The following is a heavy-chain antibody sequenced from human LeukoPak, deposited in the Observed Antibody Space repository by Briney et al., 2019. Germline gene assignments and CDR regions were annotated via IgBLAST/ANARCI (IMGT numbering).Heavy chain of an antibody. CDR3: ARAPSGFTYGPGDH. D-gene: IGHD5-18*01. Sequence: GASVKVSCKASGYTFTGYYMHWVRQAPGQGLEWMGRINPNSGGTNYAQKFQGRVTMTRDTSISTAYMELRSLRSDDTAVYYCARAPSGFTYGPGDHWGQGTLVTVSS. V-gene: IGHV1-2*06. CDR2: INPNSGGT. J-gene: IGHJ4*02. CDR1: GYTFTGYY.